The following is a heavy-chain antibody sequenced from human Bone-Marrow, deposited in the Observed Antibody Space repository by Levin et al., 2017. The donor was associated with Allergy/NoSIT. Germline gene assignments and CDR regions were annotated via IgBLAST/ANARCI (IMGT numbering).Heavy chain of an antibody. CDR1: GFTFTSYA. Sequence: GESLKISCKASGFTFTSYAMNWVRQAPGQGLEWVGWINTNTGNPTYAQGFTGRFVFSLDTSVSTAFLQISSLKAEDTAVYYCAKKYLEITMVQGVPNHKYYTDGWGKGTTVTVAS. J-gene: IGHJ6*03. CDR3: AKKYLEITMVQGVPNHKYYTDG. V-gene: IGHV7-4-1*02. D-gene: IGHD3-10*01. CDR2: INTNTGNP.